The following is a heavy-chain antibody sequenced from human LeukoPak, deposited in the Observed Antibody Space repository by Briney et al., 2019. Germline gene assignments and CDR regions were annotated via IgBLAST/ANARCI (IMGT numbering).Heavy chain of an antibody. CDR3: AILSGTNLSPHT. J-gene: IGHJ5*02. CDR2: INSDASST. D-gene: IGHD1-1*01. V-gene: IGHV3-74*01. CDR1: GFTFSSYW. Sequence: TGGSLRLSCAASGFTFSSYWMHWVRQGAGKGLVWVSRINSDASSTTYADSVKGRFTISRDNGENTLYLQMNSLRAEDTAVYYCAILSGTNLSPHTWGQGTLVTVSS.